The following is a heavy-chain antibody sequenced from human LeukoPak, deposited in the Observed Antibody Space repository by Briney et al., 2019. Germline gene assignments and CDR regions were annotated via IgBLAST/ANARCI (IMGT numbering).Heavy chain of an antibody. J-gene: IGHJ4*02. V-gene: IGHV3-30*04. Sequence: GGSLRLSCAASGFTFSSYVMHWVRQAPGKGLEWVAIISYDGSNEYYADSVKGRFTISRDNAKNSLYLQMNSLRAEDTAVYYCARAPSSYLDYWGQGTLVTVSS. CDR2: ISYDGSNE. CDR1: GFTFSSYV. CDR3: ARAPSSYLDY.